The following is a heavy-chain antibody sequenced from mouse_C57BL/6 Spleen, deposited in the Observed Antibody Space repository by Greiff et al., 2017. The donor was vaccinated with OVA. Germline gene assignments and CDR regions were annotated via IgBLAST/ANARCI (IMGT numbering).Heavy chain of an antibody. Sequence: EVKLEESGGGLVKPGGSLKLSCAASGFTFSDYGMHWVRQAPEKGLEWVAYISSGSSTIYYADTVKGRFTISRDNAKNTLFLQMTSLRSEDTAMYYCARPNYDYGWFAYWGQGTLVTVSA. V-gene: IGHV5-17*01. CDR3: ARPNYDYGWFAY. CDR2: ISSGSSTI. CDR1: GFTFSDYG. J-gene: IGHJ3*01. D-gene: IGHD2-4*01.